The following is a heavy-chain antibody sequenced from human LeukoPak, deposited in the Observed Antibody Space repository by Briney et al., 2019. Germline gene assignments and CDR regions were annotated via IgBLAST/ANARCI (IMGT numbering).Heavy chain of an antibody. CDR3: ARVVGAQLGVYFDY. V-gene: IGHV1-18*01. CDR1: SYNFSRYR. D-gene: IGHD1-26*01. CDR2: ISAYNGNT. J-gene: IGHJ4*02. Sequence: GASPKLFCTATSYNFSRYRMSRVRQAPGQGNEWMGWISAYNGNTNYAQKLQGRVTMTTDTSTSTAYMELRSLRSDDTAVYYCARVVGAQLGVYFDYWGQGTLVSVSS.